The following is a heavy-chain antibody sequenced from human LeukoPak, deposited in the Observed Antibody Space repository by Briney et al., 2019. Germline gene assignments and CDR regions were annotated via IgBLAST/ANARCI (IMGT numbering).Heavy chain of an antibody. J-gene: IGHJ3*02. CDR2: ISYDGSNK. Sequence: HPGGSLRLSCAASGFTFSSYAMHWVRQAPGKGLEWVAVISYDGSNKYYAGSVKGRFTISRDNSKNTVYLQMNSLRAEDTAVYYCARQGNYGSGSYVRDAFDIWGQGTMVTVSS. V-gene: IGHV3-30-3*01. CDR1: GFTFSSYA. D-gene: IGHD3-10*01. CDR3: ARQGNYGSGSYVRDAFDI.